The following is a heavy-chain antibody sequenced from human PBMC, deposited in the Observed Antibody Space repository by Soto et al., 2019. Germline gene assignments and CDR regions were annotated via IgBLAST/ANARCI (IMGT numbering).Heavy chain of an antibody. D-gene: IGHD6-13*01. J-gene: IGHJ6*02. CDR2: ISAYNGNT. CDR1: DYTFTSYG. Sequence: GASVKVSCKASDYTFTSYGISWVRQAPGQGLEWMGWISAYNGNTNYAQKLQGRVTMTRDTSTSTVYMELSSLRSEDTAVYYCARDPAEDYGMDVWGQGTTVTVSS. CDR3: ARDPAEDYGMDV. V-gene: IGHV1-18*01.